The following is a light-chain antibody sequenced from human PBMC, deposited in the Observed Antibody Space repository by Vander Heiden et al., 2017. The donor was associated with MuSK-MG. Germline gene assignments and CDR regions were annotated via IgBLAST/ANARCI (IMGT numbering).Light chain of an antibody. CDR1: QSISSY. CDR2: AAS. V-gene: IGKV1-39*01. Sequence: DIQMTQSPSSLSASVGDRVTITCRASQSISSYLNWYQQKPGKAPKLLIYAASSLQSGVPSRFSGSASGTDFTLTISSLQPEDFATYYCQQSYRTPLTFGQGTKVEIK. J-gene: IGKJ1*01. CDR3: QQSYRTPLT.